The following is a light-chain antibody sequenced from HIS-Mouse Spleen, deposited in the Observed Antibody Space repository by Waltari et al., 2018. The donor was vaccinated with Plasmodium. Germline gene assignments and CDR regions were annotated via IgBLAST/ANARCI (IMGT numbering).Light chain of an antibody. V-gene: IGLV6-57*02. CDR3: QSYDSSNWV. Sequence: NFMLTQPHSVSESPGKTVTISCTGSSGSIASNYVQWYQQRPGSAPTTVIYEDNQRPSGVPDRFSGSIDSSSTAASLTISVLKTEDEADYYCQSYDSSNWVFGGGTKLTVL. CDR2: EDN. CDR1: SGSIASNY. J-gene: IGLJ3*02.